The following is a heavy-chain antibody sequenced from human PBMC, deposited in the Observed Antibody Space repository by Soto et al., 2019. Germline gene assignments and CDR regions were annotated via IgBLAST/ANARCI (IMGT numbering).Heavy chain of an antibody. J-gene: IGHJ4*02. CDR2: IYYSGST. Sequence: PLEILSLTCTVSGGSISSYCWSWIRQPPGKGLEWIGYIYYSGSTNYNPSLKSRVTISVDTSKNQFSLKLSSVTAADTAVYYCARVLVAWPPYYYGSGTETGYFDYWGQGTLVTVSS. V-gene: IGHV4-59*01. D-gene: IGHD3-10*01. CDR3: ARVLVAWPPYYYGSGTETGYFDY. CDR1: GGSISSYC.